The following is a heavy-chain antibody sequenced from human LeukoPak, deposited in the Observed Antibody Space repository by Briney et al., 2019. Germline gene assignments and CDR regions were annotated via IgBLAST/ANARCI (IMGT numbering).Heavy chain of an antibody. CDR3: ARGLVVRGVIMTSGNYFDY. CDR2: INHSGST. D-gene: IGHD3-10*01. J-gene: IGHJ4*02. CDR1: GGSFSGYY. V-gene: IGHV4-34*01. Sequence: SETLSLTCAVYGGSFSGYYWSWIRQPPGKGLEWIGEINHSGSTNYNPSLKSRVTISVDTSKNQFSLKLSSVTAADTAVYYCARGLVVRGVIMTSGNYFDYWGQGTLVTVSS.